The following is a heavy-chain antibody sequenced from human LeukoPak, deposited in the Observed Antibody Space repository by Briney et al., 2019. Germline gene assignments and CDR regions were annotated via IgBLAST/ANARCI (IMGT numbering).Heavy chain of an antibody. CDR1: GGSFSGYY. CDR2: INHSGST. V-gene: IGHV4-34*01. Sequence: SETLSLPCAVSGGSFSGYYWSWIRPPPGKGLEWIGEINHSGSTNYNPSLKSRVTISVDTSKNQFSLKLSSVTAADTAVYYCARGPYDWNCDYWGEGTLVTVSS. CDR3: ARGPYDWNCDY. J-gene: IGHJ4*02. D-gene: IGHD1-1*01.